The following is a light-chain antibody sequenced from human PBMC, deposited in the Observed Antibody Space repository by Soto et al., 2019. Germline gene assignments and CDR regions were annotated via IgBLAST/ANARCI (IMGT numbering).Light chain of an antibody. CDR1: SSDVGAYDY. Sequence: QSALTQPASVSGSPGQSITISCTGTSSDVGAYDYVSWYQQHPDKAPKLMVYEVSNRPSGVSNRFSGYKSVNTATLTISGLQAEDEADYYCSSYTSSSTRVFGTGTKLTVL. CDR2: EVS. CDR3: SSYTSSSTRV. V-gene: IGLV2-14*03. J-gene: IGLJ1*01.